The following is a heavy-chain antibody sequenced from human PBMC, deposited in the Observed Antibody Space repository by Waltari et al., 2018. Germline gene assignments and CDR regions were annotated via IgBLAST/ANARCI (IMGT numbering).Heavy chain of an antibody. D-gene: IGHD1-26*01. CDR2: IYYSGST. CDR3: ARLKVKGDYFDY. CDR1: GGSISSYY. J-gene: IGHJ4*02. V-gene: IGHV4-59*01. Sequence: QVQLQESGPGLVKPSETLSLTCTVSGGSISSYYWSWIRQPPGKGLEWIGYIYYSGSTNYNPSLKSRVTISVDTSKNQFSLKLSSVTAADTAVYYCARLKVKGDYFDYWGQGTLVTVSS.